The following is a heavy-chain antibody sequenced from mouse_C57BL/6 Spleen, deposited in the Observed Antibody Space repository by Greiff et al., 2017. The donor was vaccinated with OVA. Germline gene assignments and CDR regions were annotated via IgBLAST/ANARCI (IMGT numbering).Heavy chain of an antibody. V-gene: IGHV1-80*01. J-gene: IGHJ4*01. CDR3: ARGGWYYYAMDY. D-gene: IGHD2-3*01. Sequence: QVQLQQSGAELVKPGASVKISCKASGYAFSSYWMNWVKQRPGKGLEWIGQIYPGDGDTNYNGKFKGKATLTADESSNTAYMQLSSLTSEDSAVYFCARGGWYYYAMDYWGQGTSVTVSS. CDR2: IYPGDGDT. CDR1: GYAFSSYW.